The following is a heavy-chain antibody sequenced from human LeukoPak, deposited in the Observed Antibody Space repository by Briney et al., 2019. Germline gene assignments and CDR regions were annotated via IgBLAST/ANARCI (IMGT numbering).Heavy chain of an antibody. CDR3: ARGDFNYYDSSGYYYLYY. V-gene: IGHV1-18*01. Sequence: ASVKVSCKASGYTFTSYGIGWVRQAPGQGLEWMGWISAYNGNTNYAQKLQGRVTMTTDTSTSTAYMELRSLRSDDTAVYYCARGDFNYYDSSGYYYLYYWGQGTLVTVSS. D-gene: IGHD3-22*01. CDR2: ISAYNGNT. CDR1: GYTFTSYG. J-gene: IGHJ4*02.